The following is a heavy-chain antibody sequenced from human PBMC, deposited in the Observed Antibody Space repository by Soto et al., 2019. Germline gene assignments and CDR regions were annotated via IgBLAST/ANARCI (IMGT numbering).Heavy chain of an antibody. J-gene: IGHJ6*02. CDR3: AREARGVISGMDV. V-gene: IGHV4-59*01. CDR1: GGSISDDY. Sequence: SETLSLTCTVSGGSISDDYWSWIRQPRGKGLEWIGHISHSGSTNYNPSLKSRVTISVDTSKRQFSLKLSSVTAADTAVYYCAREARGVISGMDVWGQGTTVTVS. CDR2: ISHSGST. D-gene: IGHD3-10*01.